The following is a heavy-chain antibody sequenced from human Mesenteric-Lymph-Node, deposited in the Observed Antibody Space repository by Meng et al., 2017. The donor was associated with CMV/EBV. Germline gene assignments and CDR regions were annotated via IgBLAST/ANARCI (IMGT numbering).Heavy chain of an antibody. J-gene: IGHJ4*02. D-gene: IGHD6-13*01. V-gene: IGHV3-30*03. CDR2: ISYDGSNK. CDR1: GFTVSSNY. Sequence: GESLKISCAASGFTVSSNYMSWVRQAPGKGLEWVAVISYDGSNKYYADSVKGRFTISRDNSKNTLYLQMNSLRAEDTAVYYCAREITAAGGSDYWGQGTLVTVSS. CDR3: AREITAAGGSDY.